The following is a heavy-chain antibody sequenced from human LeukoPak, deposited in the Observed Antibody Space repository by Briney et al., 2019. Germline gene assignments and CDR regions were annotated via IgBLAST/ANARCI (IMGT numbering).Heavy chain of an antibody. J-gene: IGHJ4*02. V-gene: IGHV4-39*01. CDR2: IYYSGST. Sequence: SETLSLTCTVSGGSISSSSYYWGWIRQPPGKGLEWIGSIYYSGSTYYNPSLKSRVTISVDTSKNQFSLKLSSVTAADTAVYYCARHAGSMVDYWGQGTLVTVSS. CDR1: GGSISSSSYY. CDR3: ARHAGSMVDY. D-gene: IGHD2/OR15-2a*01.